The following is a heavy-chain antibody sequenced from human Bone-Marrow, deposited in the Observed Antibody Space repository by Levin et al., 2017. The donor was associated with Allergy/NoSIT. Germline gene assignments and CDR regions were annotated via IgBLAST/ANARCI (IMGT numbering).Heavy chain of an antibody. Sequence: SQTLSLTCTVSGGSVTDPSYFWGWVRQPPGKELEWIGSIHDSGSTFFKSSLKSRITVSVDKSKNQFSLKLFSVTAADTAVYFCTRDFGAYRIDSWGQGALVSVSS. CDR3: TRDFGAYRIDS. CDR1: GGSVTDPSYF. V-gene: IGHV4-39*01. J-gene: IGHJ4*02. CDR2: IHDSGST. D-gene: IGHD4-17*01.